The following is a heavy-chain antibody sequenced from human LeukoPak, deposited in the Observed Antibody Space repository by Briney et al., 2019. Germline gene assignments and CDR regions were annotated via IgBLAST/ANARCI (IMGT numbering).Heavy chain of an antibody. Sequence: SETLSLTCSVSGGSISDYYWNWIRQPPGKGLEWIGYIYYSGSTTYNPSLKSRVTMSVDTAKNQFSLKARSVTAADTAVYYCARGDFCSKSNCYLRPMDVWGKGTTVTVSS. CDR3: ARGDFCSKSNCYLRPMDV. J-gene: IGHJ6*03. D-gene: IGHD3-3*01. V-gene: IGHV4-59*01. CDR1: GGSISDYY. CDR2: IYYSGST.